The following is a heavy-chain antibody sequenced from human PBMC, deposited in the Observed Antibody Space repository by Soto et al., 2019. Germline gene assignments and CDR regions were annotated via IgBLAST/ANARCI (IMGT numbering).Heavy chain of an antibody. V-gene: IGHV3-48*01. CDR1: AGILRLYS. J-gene: IGHJ4*02. CDR3: ARVPAHDRRR. CDR2: ISSSSSTI. Sequence: ASAGILRLYSMNWVRQAPGKGLEWVSYISSSSSTINYAESVKGRFTISRDNAKNSLYLQMNSLRAEDTAVYYCARVPAHDRRRWGQGT.